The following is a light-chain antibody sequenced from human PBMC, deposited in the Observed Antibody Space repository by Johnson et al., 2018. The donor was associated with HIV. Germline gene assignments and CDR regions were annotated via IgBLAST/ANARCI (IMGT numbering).Light chain of an antibody. CDR2: ENN. Sequence: SVLTQPPSVSAAPGQKVTISCSGSSSNIGNNYVSWYQQFPGTAPKLLIYENNKRPSGIPDRFSGSKSGTSATLGITGLQTGDEADYYCGTWDSSLSAGPLYVFGTGTKVTVL. CDR1: SSNIGNNY. V-gene: IGLV1-51*02. CDR3: GTWDSSLSAGPLYV. J-gene: IGLJ1*01.